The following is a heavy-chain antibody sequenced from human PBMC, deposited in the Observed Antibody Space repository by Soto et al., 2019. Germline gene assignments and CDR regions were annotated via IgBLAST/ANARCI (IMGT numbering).Heavy chain of an antibody. J-gene: IGHJ6*02. CDR3: AREGEMPYYYYGLDV. Sequence: QVQLVQSGAEVRKPGASVKVSCKASGYTFTTYGISWVRQAPGQGLEWMGWISGYNGHTKYAQKFQGRVTMTTDTSTSTVYMDTRSLRPDDTAVYYCAREGEMPYYYYGLDVWGQGTTVTVCS. D-gene: IGHD3-16*01. V-gene: IGHV1-18*01. CDR1: GYTFTTYG. CDR2: ISGYNGHT.